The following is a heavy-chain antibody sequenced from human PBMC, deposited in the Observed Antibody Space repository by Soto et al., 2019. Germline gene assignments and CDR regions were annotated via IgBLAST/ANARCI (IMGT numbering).Heavy chain of an antibody. D-gene: IGHD3-22*01. CDR1: GFTFGVYA. Sequence: QVQLVESGGGVVQPGRSLRLSCAASGFTFGVYAMYWVRQAPGKGLEWVAVIWYDGSNKYYGDSVRGRFTISRDNSKNALFLQMNSLRAEDKAVYYCARVSSDYYVMDVWGQGATVTVSS. V-gene: IGHV3-33*01. J-gene: IGHJ6*02. CDR2: IWYDGSNK. CDR3: ARVSSDYYVMDV.